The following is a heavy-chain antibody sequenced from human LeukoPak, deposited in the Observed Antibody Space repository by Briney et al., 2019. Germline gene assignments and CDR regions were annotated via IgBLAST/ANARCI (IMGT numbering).Heavy chain of an antibody. D-gene: IGHD2-15*01. CDR1: GGSLSSYY. CDR3: ARGYCSGGSCYWMQAYYFDY. J-gene: IGHJ4*02. Sequence: SETLSLTCTVSGGSLSSYYWSWIRQPPGKGLEWIGYIYYSGSTNYNPSLKSRVTISVDTSKNQFSLKLSSVTAADTAVYYCARGYCSGGSCYWMQAYYFDYWGQGTLVTVSS. V-gene: IGHV4-59*01. CDR2: IYYSGST.